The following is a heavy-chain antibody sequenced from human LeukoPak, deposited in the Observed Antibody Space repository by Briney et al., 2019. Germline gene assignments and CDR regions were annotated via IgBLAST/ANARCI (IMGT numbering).Heavy chain of an antibody. D-gene: IGHD3-22*01. CDR2: ISYDGSNK. CDR1: GFIFSNYA. V-gene: IGHV3-30*04. Sequence: GGSLRLSCAASGFIFSNYAMHWVRQAPGKGLEWVAVISYDGSNKYYADSVKGRFTISRDNAKNTLYLQMNSLRAGDTAVYYCARSTMIVVVINDWGQGTLVTVSS. CDR3: ARSTMIVVVIND. J-gene: IGHJ4*02.